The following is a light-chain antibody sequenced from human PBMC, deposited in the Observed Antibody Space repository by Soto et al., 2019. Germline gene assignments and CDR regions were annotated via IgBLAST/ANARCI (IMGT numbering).Light chain of an antibody. CDR2: AAS. J-gene: IGKJ1*01. V-gene: IGKV1-8*01. CDR1: QGISSY. Sequence: AIRMTQSPSSFSASTGDRVTITCRASQGISSYLAWYQQKPGKAPKLLIYAASILQSGVPSRFSGSGSGTDFTLTISSLEPEDFAVYYCQQRSNWPPETFGQGTKV. CDR3: QQRSNWPPET.